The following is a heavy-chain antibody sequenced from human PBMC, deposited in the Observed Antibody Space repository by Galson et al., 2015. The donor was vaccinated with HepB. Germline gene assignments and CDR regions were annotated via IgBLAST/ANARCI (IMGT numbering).Heavy chain of an antibody. D-gene: IGHD3-10*01. J-gene: IGHJ4*02. Sequence: FLRLSCAASGFTFSDYYMSWIRQAPGKGLEWVSYISSSSSYTNYANSVKGRFTISRDNAKNSLYLQMNSLRAEETAVYYCARAGSGSDPHFDYWGQGTLVTVSS. CDR1: GFTFSDYY. CDR3: ARAGSGSDPHFDY. CDR2: ISSSSSYT. V-gene: IGHV3-11*06.